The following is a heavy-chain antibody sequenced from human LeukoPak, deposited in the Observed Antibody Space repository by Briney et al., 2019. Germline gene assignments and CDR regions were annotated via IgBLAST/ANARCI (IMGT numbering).Heavy chain of an antibody. J-gene: IGHJ5*02. D-gene: IGHD3-9*01. CDR3: AKGTKAHILTAYMRDRWFDP. CDR2: ISGSVGNT. CDR1: GFTFSSYG. V-gene: IGHV3-23*01. Sequence: GGSLRLPCAASGFTFSSYGMSWVRQAPGKGLEWVSAISGSVGNTYYADSVKGRFTISRDNSKNTLYLQMNRLRAEDTAIYYCAKGTKAHILTAYMRDRWFDPWGQGALVTVSS.